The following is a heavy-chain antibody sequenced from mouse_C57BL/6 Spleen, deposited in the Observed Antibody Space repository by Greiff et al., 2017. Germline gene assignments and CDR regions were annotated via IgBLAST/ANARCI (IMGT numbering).Heavy chain of an antibody. CDR3: TGGYDYDRGNYAMDY. D-gene: IGHD2-4*01. CDR1: GFNIKDDY. V-gene: IGHV14-4*01. J-gene: IGHJ4*01. CDR2: IDPENGDT. Sequence: VHVKQSGAELVRPGASVKLSCTASGFNIKDDYMHWVKQRPEQGLEWIGWIDPENGDTEYASKFQGKATITADTSSNTAYLQLSSLTSEDTAVYYCTGGYDYDRGNYAMDYWGQGTSVTVSS.